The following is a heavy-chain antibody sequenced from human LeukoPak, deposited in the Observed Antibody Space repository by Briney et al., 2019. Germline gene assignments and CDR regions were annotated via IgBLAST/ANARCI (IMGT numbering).Heavy chain of an antibody. Sequence: SETLSLTCAVYGGSFSGYYWSWIRQPPGKGLEWIGEINHSGSTNYNPSLKSRVTISVDTSKNQFSLKLSSVTAADTAVYYCARGRLLWSQTGYYYMDVWGKGNTVTVSS. CDR3: ARGRLLWSQTGYYYMDV. V-gene: IGHV4-34*01. D-gene: IGHD3-10*01. J-gene: IGHJ6*03. CDR2: INHSGST. CDR1: GGSFSGYY.